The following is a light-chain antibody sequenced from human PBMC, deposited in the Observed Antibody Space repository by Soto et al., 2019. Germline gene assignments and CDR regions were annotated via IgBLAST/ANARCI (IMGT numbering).Light chain of an antibody. CDR1: GSDVGSYKY. J-gene: IGLJ3*02. V-gene: IGLV2-14*01. Sequence: QSVLTQPASVSGSPGQSITISCTGTGSDVGSYKYVSWYQQHPGKAPNLIIFEVSNRPSGVSDRFSGSKSGNTASLTISGLQAEDEADYYCSSYTTVPSPQWVFAGGTQLTVL. CDR3: SSYTTVPSPQWV. CDR2: EVS.